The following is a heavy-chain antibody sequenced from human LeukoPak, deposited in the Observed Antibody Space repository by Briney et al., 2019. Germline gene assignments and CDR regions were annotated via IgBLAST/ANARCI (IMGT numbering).Heavy chain of an antibody. CDR3: ARGYMVRGVILRY. J-gene: IGHJ4*02. V-gene: IGHV1-8*01. CDR2: MNPNSGNT. D-gene: IGHD3-10*01. CDR1: GYTLTSYD. Sequence: ASVKVSCKASGYTLTSYDINWVRQATGQGLEWMGWMNPNSGNTGYAQKFQGRVTMTRNTSISTAYMELSSLRSEDTAVYYCARGYMVRGVILRYWGQGTLVTVSS.